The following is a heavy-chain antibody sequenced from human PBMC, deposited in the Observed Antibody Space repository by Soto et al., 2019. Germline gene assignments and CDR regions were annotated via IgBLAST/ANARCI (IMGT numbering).Heavy chain of an antibody. CDR3: ARDGREASGMDV. CDR2: IYYRGST. V-gene: IGHV4-59*11. J-gene: IGHJ6*02. D-gene: IGHD1-26*01. CDR1: GGSISSHC. Sequence: NPSETLSLTCTVSGGSISSHCWSWVRQAPGKGLEWIGHIYYRGSTSYNPSLRSRSTISVDTSNNQFSLKLNSVTTADTAVYYCARDGREASGMDVWGQGTKVTVSS.